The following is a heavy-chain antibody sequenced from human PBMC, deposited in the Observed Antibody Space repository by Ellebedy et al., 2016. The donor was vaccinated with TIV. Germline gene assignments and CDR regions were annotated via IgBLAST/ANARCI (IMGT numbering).Heavy chain of an antibody. CDR3: ARDMRIYYGSGSPEGYYKYYYAMDV. V-gene: IGHV4-4*07. D-gene: IGHD3-10*01. Sequence: SETLSLTCTVSGGSIRSYYWDWIRQPAGKGLEWIGRIYTSGSTNYNPSLKSRVTMSVDMSKNHLSLRLSSVTAADTAVYFGARDMRIYYGSGSPEGYYKYYYAMDVWGQGTTVTVSS. J-gene: IGHJ6*02. CDR2: IYTSGST. CDR1: GGSIRSYY.